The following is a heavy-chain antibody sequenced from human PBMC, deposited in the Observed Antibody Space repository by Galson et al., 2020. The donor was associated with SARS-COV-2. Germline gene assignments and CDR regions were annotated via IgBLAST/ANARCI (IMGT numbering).Heavy chain of an antibody. CDR3: ARNFGYRDFRKSWFFDL. CDR1: AFTFNRSW. V-gene: IGHV3-7*01. Sequence: GGSLRLSCVASAFTFNRSWMSWVRQAPGKGLEWVASIRDSGSEKFYVQSVTGRFTISRDNAKNSVYMQMHSLRAEDAAVYYCARNFGYRDFRKSWFFDLWGRGTLVTVSS. D-gene: IGHD4-17*01. J-gene: IGHJ2*01. CDR2: IRDSGSEK.